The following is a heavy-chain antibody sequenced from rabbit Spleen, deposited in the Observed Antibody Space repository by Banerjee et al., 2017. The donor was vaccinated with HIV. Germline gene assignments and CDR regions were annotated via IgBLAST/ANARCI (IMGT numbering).Heavy chain of an antibody. D-gene: IGHD4-1*01. J-gene: IGHJ4*01. V-gene: IGHV1S40*01. CDR1: GFSLNSGYD. CDR3: ARDLAGVIGWNFGW. Sequence: QSLEESGGGLVKPGASLTLTCKASGFSLNSGYDMCWVRQAPGKGLEWISCIAGSSSDFTYSATWAKGRFTCSKTSSTTVTLQMTSLTVADTATYFCARDLAGVIGWNFGWWGPGTLVTVS. CDR2: IAGSSSDFT.